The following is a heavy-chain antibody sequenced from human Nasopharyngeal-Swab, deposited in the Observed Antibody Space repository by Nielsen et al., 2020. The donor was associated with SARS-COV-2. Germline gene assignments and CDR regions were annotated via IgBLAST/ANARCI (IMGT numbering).Heavy chain of an antibody. CDR3: ARERGSSGWYYYYYGMDV. CDR1: GYTFTSYG. J-gene: IGHJ6*02. CDR2: ISAYNGNT. V-gene: IGHV1-18*01. D-gene: IGHD6-19*01. Sequence: SAKLSCKASGYTFTSYGISWVRQAPGQGLEWMGWISAYNGNTNYAQKLQGRVTMTTDTSTSTAYMELRSLRSDDTAVYYCARERGSSGWYYYYYGMDVWGQGTTVTVSS.